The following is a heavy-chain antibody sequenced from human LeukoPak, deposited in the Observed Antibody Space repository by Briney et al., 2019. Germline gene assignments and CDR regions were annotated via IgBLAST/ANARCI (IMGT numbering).Heavy chain of an antibody. CDR3: ARDVWFGELLYPRDYYYYGMDV. CDR1: GYTFTSYD. Sequence: ASVTVSCTASGYTFTSYDINWVRQAPGQGLEWVGWMNPNSGNTGYAQKFQGRVTMTRNTSISTAYMELSSLRSEDTAVYYCARDVWFGELLYPRDYYYYGMDVWGQGTTVTVSS. D-gene: IGHD3-10*01. J-gene: IGHJ6*02. V-gene: IGHV1-8*01. CDR2: MNPNSGNT.